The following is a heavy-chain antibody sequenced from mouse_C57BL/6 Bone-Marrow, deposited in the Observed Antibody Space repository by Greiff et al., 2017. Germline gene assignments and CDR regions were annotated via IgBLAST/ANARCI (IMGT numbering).Heavy chain of an antibody. V-gene: IGHV5-4*01. CDR3: ARDDYDYWYYAMDY. CDR2: ISDGGSYT. CDR1: GFTFSSYA. Sequence: VQRVESGGGLVKPGGSLKLSCAASGFTFSSYAMSWVRQTPEKRLEWVATISDGGSYTYYPDNVKGRFTISRDNAKNNLYLQMSHLKSEDTAMYYCARDDYDYWYYAMDYWGQGTSVTVSS. J-gene: IGHJ4*01. D-gene: IGHD2-4*01.